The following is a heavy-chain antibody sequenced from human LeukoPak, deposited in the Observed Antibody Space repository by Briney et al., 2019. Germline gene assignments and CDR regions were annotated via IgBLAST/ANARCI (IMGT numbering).Heavy chain of an antibody. CDR2: ISGSGGNT. V-gene: IGHV3-23*01. D-gene: IGHD3-10*01. Sequence: PGGSLRLSCAAFGFTFSNYAMSWVRQAPGKGLEWVSAISGSGGNTYYADSVKGRFTISRDNSKNTLFLQMNSLRAEDTAVYYCARGGSDFDYWGQGTLVTVSS. CDR3: ARGGSDFDY. CDR1: GFTFSNYA. J-gene: IGHJ4*02.